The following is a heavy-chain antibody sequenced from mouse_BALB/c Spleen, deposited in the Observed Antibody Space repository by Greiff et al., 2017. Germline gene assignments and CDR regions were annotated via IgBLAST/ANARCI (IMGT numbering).Heavy chain of an antibody. Sequence: DVQLQESGAELVRPGALVKLSCKASGFNIKDYYMHWVKQRPEQGLEWIGWIDPENGNTIYDPKFQGKASITADTSSNTAYLQLSSLTSEDTAVYYCARSGWRGAWFAYWGQGTLVTVSA. CDR1: GFNIKDYY. CDR2: IDPENGNT. CDR3: ARSGWRGAWFAY. D-gene: IGHD2-3*01. J-gene: IGHJ3*01. V-gene: IGHV14-1*02.